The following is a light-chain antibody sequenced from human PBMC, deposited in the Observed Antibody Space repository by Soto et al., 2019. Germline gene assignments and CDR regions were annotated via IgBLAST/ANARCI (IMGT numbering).Light chain of an antibody. Sequence: DIVMTQSPDSLAVSLGERATINCKSSQSVLYSSNNKNYLAWYQQKPGQPPKLIIYWASTRESGVPDRFSGSGSGTDFTLTISSLQAEDVAVYYCNQYYSIPWTFGQGTKVEIK. CDR1: QSVLYSSNNKNY. V-gene: IGKV4-1*01. J-gene: IGKJ1*01. CDR3: NQYYSIPWT. CDR2: WAS.